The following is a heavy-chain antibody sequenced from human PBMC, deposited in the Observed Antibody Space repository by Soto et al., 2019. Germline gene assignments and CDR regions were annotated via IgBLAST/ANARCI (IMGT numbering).Heavy chain of an antibody. CDR2: ISRSSGAI. CDR1: GFTFSSYG. Sequence: GGSLRLSCAASGFTFSSYGMHWVRQAPGKGLEWLSYISRSSGAIYYADSVKGRFAISRDNGKRSLFLQMNSLRAEDTAVYYCARDRGSGSDYWGQGTLVTVSS. V-gene: IGHV3-48*01. CDR3: ARDRGSGSDY. D-gene: IGHD3-22*01. J-gene: IGHJ4*02.